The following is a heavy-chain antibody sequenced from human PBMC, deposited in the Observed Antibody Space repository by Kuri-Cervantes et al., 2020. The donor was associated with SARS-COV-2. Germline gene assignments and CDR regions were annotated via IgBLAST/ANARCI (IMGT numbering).Heavy chain of an antibody. CDR2: IKEDGSEK. CDR3: ARDRGPAAKSYSDY. CDR1: GFTFSSHC. J-gene: IGHJ4*02. D-gene: IGHD2-2*01. Sequence: ETLSLTCTASGFTFSSHCMSWVRQAPGKGLEWVANIKEDGSEKHYADSVKGRFTISRDNAKNSLYLQMNSLRAEDTAVYYCARDRGPAAKSYSDYWGQGTLVTVSS. V-gene: IGHV3-7*01.